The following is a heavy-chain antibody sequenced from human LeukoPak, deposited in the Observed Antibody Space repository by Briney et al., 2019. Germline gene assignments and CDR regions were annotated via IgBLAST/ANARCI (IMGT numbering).Heavy chain of an antibody. Sequence: GGSLRLSCAASGFTFSSYGMHWVRQAPGKGLEWVANIKQDGSEKYYVDSVKGRFTISRDNSKNTLYLQMNSLRAEDTAVYYCAVFALGYWGRGTLVTVSS. CDR2: IKQDGSEK. J-gene: IGHJ4*02. CDR1: GFTFSSYG. V-gene: IGHV3-7*03. D-gene: IGHD3-3*01. CDR3: AVFALGY.